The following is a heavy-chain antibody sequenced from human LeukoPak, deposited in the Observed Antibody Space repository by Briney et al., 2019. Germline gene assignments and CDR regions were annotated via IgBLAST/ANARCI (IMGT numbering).Heavy chain of an antibody. D-gene: IGHD3-3*01. CDR2: INHSGST. V-gene: IGHV4-34*01. CDR1: GGSLSGYY. Sequence: PSETLSLTCAVYGGSLSGYYWSWIRQPPGKGLEWIGEINHSGSTNYHPSLKSRVTISVDTSKNQFSLKLSSVTAADTAVYYCARGRYDFWSGTLGSWFDPWGQGTLVTVSS. J-gene: IGHJ5*02. CDR3: ARGRYDFWSGTLGSWFDP.